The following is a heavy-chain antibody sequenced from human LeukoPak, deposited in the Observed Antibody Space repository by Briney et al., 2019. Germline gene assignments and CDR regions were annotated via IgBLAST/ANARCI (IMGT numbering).Heavy chain of an antibody. Sequence: ASVKVSCKASGYTFTSYGISWVRQAPGQGLEWMGWISAYSGNTNYAQKFQGRVTITADKSTSTAYMELSSLRSEDTAVYYCARDVEYYYDSSGYSPSTWGQGTLVTVSS. CDR1: GYTFTSYG. CDR2: ISAYSGNT. D-gene: IGHD3-22*01. V-gene: IGHV1-18*01. J-gene: IGHJ4*02. CDR3: ARDVEYYYDSSGYSPST.